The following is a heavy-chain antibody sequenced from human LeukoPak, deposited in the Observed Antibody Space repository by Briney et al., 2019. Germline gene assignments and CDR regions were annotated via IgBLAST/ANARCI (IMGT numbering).Heavy chain of an antibody. Sequence: GESLKISCKGSGYSFTSNWVAWVRQMPGQGLECMGIIYPGDSDTRYSPSFQGQVSISADRSINTAYLQWSSLTASDTAMYYCASRPFETTVVPWDFYWGQGTQVTVSS. D-gene: IGHD4-23*01. J-gene: IGHJ4*02. V-gene: IGHV5-51*01. CDR2: IYPGDSDT. CDR3: ASRPFETTVVPWDFY. CDR1: GYSFTSNW.